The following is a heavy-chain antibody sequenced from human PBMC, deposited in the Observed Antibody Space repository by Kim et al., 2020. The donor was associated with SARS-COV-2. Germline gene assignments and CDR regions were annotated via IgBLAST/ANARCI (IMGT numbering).Heavy chain of an antibody. J-gene: IGHJ6*02. CDR2: INAGNGNT. D-gene: IGHD1-20*01. V-gene: IGHV1-3*01. Sequence: ASVKVSCKASGYTFTSYAMHWVRQAPGQRLEWMGWINAGNGNTKYSQKFQGRVTITRDTSASTAYMELSSLRSEDTAVYYCARSITGTSGYYYYGMDVWGQGTTVTVSS. CDR3: ARSITGTSGYYYYGMDV. CDR1: GYTFTSYA.